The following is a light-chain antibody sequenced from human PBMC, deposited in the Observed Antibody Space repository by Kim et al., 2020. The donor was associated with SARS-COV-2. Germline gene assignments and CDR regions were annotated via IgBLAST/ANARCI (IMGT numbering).Light chain of an antibody. V-gene: IGKV1-5*03. CDR1: QCIRSW. Sequence: DIQMTQSPSSLSASVGDRVTITCRASQCIRSWLAWYQQKPGKAPKVLIYGASTLESGVPSRFSGNGSGTEFTLTISSLQPDDIATYYSLQYNLNYTCGQGTSRDIK. CDR3: LQYNLNYT. J-gene: IGKJ2*01. CDR2: GAS.